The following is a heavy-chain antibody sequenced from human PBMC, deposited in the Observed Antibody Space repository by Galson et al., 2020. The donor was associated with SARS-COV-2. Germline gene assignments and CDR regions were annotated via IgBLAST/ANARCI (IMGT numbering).Heavy chain of an antibody. CDR2: ISSSRITI. D-gene: IGHD6-13*01. CDR1: GFTFSTYS. CDR3: AREGLGSTYYLDN. J-gene: IGHJ4*02. V-gene: IGHV3-48*04. Sequence: GESLKISCAAPGFTFSTYSMNWFRQAPGKGLEWVSYISSSRITIYYADSLKGRFTISRDDAKSSLYLQMNSLRADDTAVYYCAREGLGSTYYLDNWGQGTLVTVSS.